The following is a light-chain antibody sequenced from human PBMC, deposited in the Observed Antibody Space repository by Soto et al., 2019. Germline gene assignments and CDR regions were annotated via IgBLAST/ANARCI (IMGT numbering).Light chain of an antibody. CDR1: SRDIGAYNF. CDR3: TSWTTSITMI. Sequence: QSVLTQPASESGSPGQPITISCTGTSRDIGAYNFVSWYQQHPGKAPKLMLYDVNIRPSGVSNRFSGSKSGNTASLTISGLQAEDEADYYSTSWTTSITMIFGGGTKVTVL. V-gene: IGLV2-14*03. CDR2: DVN. J-gene: IGLJ2*01.